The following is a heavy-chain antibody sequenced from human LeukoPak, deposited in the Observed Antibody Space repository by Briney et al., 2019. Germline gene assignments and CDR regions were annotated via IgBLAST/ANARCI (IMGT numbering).Heavy chain of an antibody. J-gene: IGHJ3*02. V-gene: IGHV3-53*01. D-gene: IGHD2-21*02. CDR1: GFTVSSNS. CDR2: IYSDNT. Sequence: GGSLRLSCTVSGFTVSSNSMSWVRQAPGKGLEWGSFIYSDNTHYPDSVKGRFTISRDNSKNTLYLQMNSLRAEYTAVYYFARDLQCGGGCHYDALDIWGQGTMVIVSS. CDR3: ARDLQCGGGCHYDALDI.